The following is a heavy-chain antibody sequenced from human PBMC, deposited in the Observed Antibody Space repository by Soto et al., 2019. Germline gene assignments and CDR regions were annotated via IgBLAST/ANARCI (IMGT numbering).Heavy chain of an antibody. D-gene: IGHD2-2*01. CDR3: AKARYCSSTSCPYGLDV. V-gene: IGHV3-9*01. CDR1: GFTFDDYA. J-gene: IGHJ6*02. Sequence: EVQLVESGGGLVQPGRSLRLSCAASGFTFDDYAMHWVRQAPGKGLEWVSGISWKGGTIGYGDSVKGRFTVSRDNARNSLYLQMNSLRPGDTALYYCAKARYCSSTSCPYGLDVWGQGTTVTVSS. CDR2: ISWKGGTI.